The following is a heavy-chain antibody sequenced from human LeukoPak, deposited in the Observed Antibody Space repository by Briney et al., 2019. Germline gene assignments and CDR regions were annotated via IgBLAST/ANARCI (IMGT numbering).Heavy chain of an antibody. Sequence: GGSLRLSCAASGFNFRTYGMHWVRQAPGKGLEWLAIIWHDGSNKYYGDSVKGRFTISRDNAKNSLYLQMNSLRAEDTAVYYCARDTAAAGTPWGFDPWGQGTLVTVSS. J-gene: IGHJ5*02. V-gene: IGHV3-33*01. CDR1: GFNFRTYG. CDR2: IWHDGSNK. D-gene: IGHD6-13*01. CDR3: ARDTAAAGTPWGFDP.